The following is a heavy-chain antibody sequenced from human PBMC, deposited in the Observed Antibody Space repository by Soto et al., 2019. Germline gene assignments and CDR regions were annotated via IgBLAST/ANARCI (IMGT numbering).Heavy chain of an antibody. D-gene: IGHD2-2*01. CDR1: GFTFSNYD. V-gene: IGHV3-13*01. CDR3: ARADQYQLQRAYYFDY. Sequence: EVQLVESGGGLVQPGGSLRLSCAASGFTFSNYDMHWVRQATGKGLEWVSTIGTAGDTYYPGSVKGRFTISREDAKNSLYRQKNCLRAGDTAVYSCARADQYQLQRAYYFDYWGQGTLVTVSS. CDR2: IGTAGDT. J-gene: IGHJ4*02.